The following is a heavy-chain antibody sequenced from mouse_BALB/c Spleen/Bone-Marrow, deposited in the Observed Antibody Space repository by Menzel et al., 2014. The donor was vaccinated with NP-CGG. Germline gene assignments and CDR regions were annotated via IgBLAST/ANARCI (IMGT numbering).Heavy chain of an antibody. CDR2: IDPENGNT. J-gene: IGHJ1*01. Sequence: QLKESGAELVRPGALVKLSCKASGFNIKDYYMHWVKQRPEQGLEWIGWIDPENGNTIYDPKFQGKASITADTSSSTAYLQLSSLTSEDTAVYYCASGYYGSSPYWYFDVWGAGTTVTVSS. V-gene: IGHV14-1*02. CDR1: GFNIKDYY. CDR3: ASGYYGSSPYWYFDV. D-gene: IGHD1-1*01.